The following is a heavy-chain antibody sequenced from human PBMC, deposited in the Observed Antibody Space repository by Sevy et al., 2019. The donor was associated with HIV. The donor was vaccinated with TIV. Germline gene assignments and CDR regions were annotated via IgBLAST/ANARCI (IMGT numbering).Heavy chain of an antibody. V-gene: IGHV3-30-3*01. CDR2: ISQAYDGNKK. Sequence: GGSLRLSCAASGFTFASYSLHWVRQAPGKGLEWVSLISQAYDGNKKYYTDSVRGRFTISRDDSKSTLYLQLNSLRAEDTAVYYGARDNNAYFFLDYWGQGTLVTVSS. CDR3: ARDNNAYFFLDY. J-gene: IGHJ4*02. CDR1: GFTFASYS. D-gene: IGHD3-16*01.